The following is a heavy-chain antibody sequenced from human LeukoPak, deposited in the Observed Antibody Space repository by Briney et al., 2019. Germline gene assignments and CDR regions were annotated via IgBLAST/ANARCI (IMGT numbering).Heavy chain of an antibody. V-gene: IGHV3-7*01. CDR2: IKQDGSEK. CDR1: GFTFSTYW. CDR3: ARPHPNYYGSGSNLD. Sequence: GGSLRLSCAASGFTFSTYWITWVRQAPGKGLEWVANIKQDGSEKYYVDSVKGRFTISRDNAKNSLYLQMNSLRAEDTAVYYCARPHPNYYGSGSNLDWGQGTLVTLSS. D-gene: IGHD3-10*01. J-gene: IGHJ4*02.